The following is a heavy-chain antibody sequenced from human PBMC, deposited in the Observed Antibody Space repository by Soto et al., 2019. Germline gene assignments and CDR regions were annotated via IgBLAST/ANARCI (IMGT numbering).Heavy chain of an antibody. D-gene: IGHD5-18*01. CDR1: GYTFSDYY. Sequence: QVQLVQSGAEVQKPATSVKVSCQASGYTFSDYYLHWLRQAPGQGLEWMGWISPKSGGTHYAPKFEGRVTLTTDTSISTAFMELSRPTADDTAVYYCARGPRTQLWFPNVYWGQGTLVTVSS. V-gene: IGHV1-2*02. J-gene: IGHJ4*02. CDR3: ARGPRTQLWFPNVY. CDR2: ISPKSGGT.